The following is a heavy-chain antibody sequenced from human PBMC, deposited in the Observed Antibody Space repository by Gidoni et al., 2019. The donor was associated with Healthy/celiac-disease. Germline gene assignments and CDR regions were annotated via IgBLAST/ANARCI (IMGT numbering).Heavy chain of an antibody. J-gene: IGHJ6*02. CDR1: AFTFRIYS. CDR2: ISSSSSTI. D-gene: IGHD6-13*01. V-gene: IGHV3-48*02. Sequence: EVQLVESGGGLVQPGGSLRLSCAASAFTFRIYSMNWVRQAPVKGLVWVSYISSSSSTIYYADSVKGRFTISRDNAKNSLYLQMNSLRDEDTAVYYCARDITGSSWYYYYGMDVWGQGTTVTVSS. CDR3: ARDITGSSWYYYYGMDV.